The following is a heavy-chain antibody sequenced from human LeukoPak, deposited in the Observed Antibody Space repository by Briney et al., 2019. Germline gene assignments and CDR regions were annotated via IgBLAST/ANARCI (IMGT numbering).Heavy chain of an antibody. Sequence: GGSLRLSCAASGFTVSSNYMSWVRQAPGKGLEWVSVIYSGGSTYYADAVKGRFTISRDNLENMVYLQMNSLRAEDTAIYYCANYPNQVVFFSWGQGTLVTVSS. CDR2: IYSGGST. CDR3: ANYPNQVVFFS. V-gene: IGHV3-53*01. D-gene: IGHD2-2*01. J-gene: IGHJ5*02. CDR1: GFTVSSNY.